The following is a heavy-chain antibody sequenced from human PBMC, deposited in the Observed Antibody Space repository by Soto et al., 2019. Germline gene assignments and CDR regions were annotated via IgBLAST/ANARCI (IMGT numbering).Heavy chain of an antibody. CDR1: GYIFVNYG. J-gene: IGHJ6*02. CDR3: AMVDYYVTPTPQDV. CDR2: ISAYSGNT. V-gene: IGHV1-18*01. D-gene: IGHD3-16*01. Sequence: QVQLVQSGDEVRKPGSSVKVSCKASGYIFVNYGIAWVRQAPGQGLEWMGWISAYSGNTHYASKVQGRLTMTTDTSTSTAYMDLGSLTSDDTAVYYCAMVDYYVTPTPQDVWGQGTTVTVSS.